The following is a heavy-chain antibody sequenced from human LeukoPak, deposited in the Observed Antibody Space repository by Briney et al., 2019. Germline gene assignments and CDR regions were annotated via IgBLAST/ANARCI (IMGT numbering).Heavy chain of an antibody. CDR1: GDSVSSNSAA. D-gene: IGHD5-24*01. J-gene: IGHJ5*02. CDR2: AYYRSKWYN. V-gene: IGHV6-1*01. Sequence: SQTLSLTCAISGDSVSSNSAAWNWIRQSPSRGLEWLGRAYYRSKWYNDYAVSVKSRITINPDTSKNQFSLQLSSVTPEDTAVYYCARQNNTYHHYNLGWFDPWGQGTLVTVSS. CDR3: ARQNNTYHHYNLGWFDP.